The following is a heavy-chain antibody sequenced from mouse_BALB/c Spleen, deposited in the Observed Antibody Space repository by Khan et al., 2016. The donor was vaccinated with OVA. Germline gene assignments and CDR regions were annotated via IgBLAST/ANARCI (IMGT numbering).Heavy chain of an antibody. CDR2: ISSGGHYT. CDR1: GFTFSSYG. V-gene: IGHV5-6*01. D-gene: IGHD1-2*01. CDR3: ARTITTAKGVYYAIDY. Sequence: EVQLQESGGDLVKPGGSLKLSCAASGFTFSSYGMSWVRQTPDKRLEWVATISSGGHYTYFPDSVRGRFTISRDNAKNTLYLQMSSLKSEDTAMYYCARTITTAKGVYYAIDYWGQGTSVTVSS. J-gene: IGHJ4*01.